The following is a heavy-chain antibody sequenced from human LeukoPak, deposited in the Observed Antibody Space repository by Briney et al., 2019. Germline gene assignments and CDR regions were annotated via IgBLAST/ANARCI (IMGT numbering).Heavy chain of an antibody. V-gene: IGHV3-30-3*01. CDR3: ARGLGMAAAPTSDP. CDR1: GFTFSTHPMKFSSYA. Sequence: TGGSLRLSCTTSGFTFSTHPMKFSSYAMHWVRQGPGKGLEWVTVISDDGSNEYYADSVKGRFIISRDNSKNMLYLQMNGLRPEDKAVYYCARGLGMAAAPTSDPWGQGTLVTVSS. J-gene: IGHJ5*02. CDR2: ISDDGSNE. D-gene: IGHD6-13*01.